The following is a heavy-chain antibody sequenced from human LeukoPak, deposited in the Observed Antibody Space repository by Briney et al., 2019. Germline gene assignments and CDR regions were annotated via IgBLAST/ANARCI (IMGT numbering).Heavy chain of an antibody. V-gene: IGHV3-7*01. J-gene: IGHJ4*02. D-gene: IGHD3-10*01. Sequence: GGSLSLSCAASGFTFSSYAMHWVRQAPGKGLEWVASINQDGSDKYYVDSVKGRFTISRDNAKKSLYLEMSSLRAEDTAVYYCARDSNSYGSGATIDYWGQGTLVTVSS. CDR3: ARDSNSYGSGATIDY. CDR1: GFTFSSYA. CDR2: INQDGSDK.